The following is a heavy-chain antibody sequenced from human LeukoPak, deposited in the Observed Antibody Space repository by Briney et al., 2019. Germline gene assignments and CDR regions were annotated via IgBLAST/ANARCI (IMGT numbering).Heavy chain of an antibody. CDR3: ARAVDCSSTSCLPNYYYYYMDV. D-gene: IGHD2-2*01. CDR1: GDSVSSNSAA. V-gene: IGHV6-1*01. J-gene: IGHJ6*03. Sequence: SQTLSHTCAISGDSVSSNSAAWNWIRQSPSRGLEWLGRTYYRSKWYNDYAVSVKSRITINPDTSKNQFSLQLNSVTPEVTAVYYCARAVDCSSTSCLPNYYYYYMDVWGKGTTVTVSS. CDR2: TYYRSKWYN.